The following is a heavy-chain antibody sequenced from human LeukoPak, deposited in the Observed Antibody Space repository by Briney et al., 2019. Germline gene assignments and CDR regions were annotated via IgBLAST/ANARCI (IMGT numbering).Heavy chain of an antibody. CDR3: ATNDYFEH. CDR1: GLTFTDAW. CDR2: IKSKTYGGTT. V-gene: IGHV3-15*01. J-gene: IGHJ4*02. Sequence: PGGSLRLSCAASGLTFTDAWMSWVRQAPGKGLEWVGRIKSKTYGGTTHYAAPVKGRFTISRDDSKNMLYLQMNSLKTEDAAVYYCATNDYFEHWGQGTLVTVSS.